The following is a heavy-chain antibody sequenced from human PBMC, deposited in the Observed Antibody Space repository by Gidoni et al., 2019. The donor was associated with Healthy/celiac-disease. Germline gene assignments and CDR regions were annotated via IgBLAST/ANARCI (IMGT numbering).Heavy chain of an antibody. CDR2: ISAYNGNT. CDR3: AGDHAPYYYDSSGYGDY. CDR1: GYTFTSYG. Sequence: QVQLVQSGAEVKKPGASVTVSCKASGYTFTSYGISWVRQAPGQGLEWMGWISAYNGNTNYAQKLQGRVTMTTDTSTSTAYMELRSLRSDDTAVYYCAGDHAPYYYDSSGYGDYWGQGTLVTVSS. J-gene: IGHJ4*02. V-gene: IGHV1-18*01. D-gene: IGHD3-22*01.